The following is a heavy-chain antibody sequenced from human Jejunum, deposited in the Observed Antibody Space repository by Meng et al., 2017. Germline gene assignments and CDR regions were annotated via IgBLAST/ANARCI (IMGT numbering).Heavy chain of an antibody. Sequence: QVQVQQWGAGLLNPSETLSLTCAFQGGSFSTYDWSWIRQPPGKGLEWLGQIHHSGSINDNPSLKGRVTMSVDTSRSQISLKLNSVTAADTAVYYCRLAYCVSDCGDYWGQGTLVTVSS. D-gene: IGHD2-21*02. CDR3: RLAYCVSDCGDY. V-gene: IGHV4-34*01. CDR1: GGSFSTYD. J-gene: IGHJ4*02. CDR2: IHHSGSI.